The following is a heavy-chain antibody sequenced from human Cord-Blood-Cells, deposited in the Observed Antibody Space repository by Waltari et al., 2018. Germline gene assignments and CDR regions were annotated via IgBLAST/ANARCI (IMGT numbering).Heavy chain of an antibody. J-gene: IGHJ4*02. CDR2: INRSGGST. V-gene: IGHV1-46*01. CDR1: GYTFTSYY. Sequence: QVQLVQSGAEVKKPGASVKVSCKASGYTFTSYYMHWVRQAPGQGLEWMGIINRSGGSTSYAQKFQGRVTMTRDTSTSTVYMGLSSLRSEDTAVYYCAREEGVPHSSSWYWGQGTLVTVAS. D-gene: IGHD6-13*01. CDR3: AREEGVPHSSSWY.